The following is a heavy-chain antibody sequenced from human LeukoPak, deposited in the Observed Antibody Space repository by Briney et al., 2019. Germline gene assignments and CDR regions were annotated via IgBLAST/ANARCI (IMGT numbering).Heavy chain of an antibody. Sequence: GGSLRLSCAASEFTFSSYGMHWVRQAPGKGLECVAVISYDGSNKYYVDSVKGRFTISRDNSKNTLYLQMNSLRAEDTAVYYCAKDGPHYYGSGSFYNNYYGMDVWGQGTTVTVSS. CDR1: EFTFSSYG. V-gene: IGHV3-30*18. CDR2: ISYDGSNK. D-gene: IGHD3-10*01. J-gene: IGHJ6*02. CDR3: AKDGPHYYGSGSFYNNYYGMDV.